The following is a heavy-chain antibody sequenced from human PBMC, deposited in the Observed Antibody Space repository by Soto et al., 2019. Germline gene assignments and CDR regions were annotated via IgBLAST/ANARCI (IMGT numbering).Heavy chain of an antibody. V-gene: IGHV3-11*05. CDR2: ITSSSSYT. J-gene: IGHJ4*02. Sequence: GGSLRLSCAASGFTFSSYWMYWIRQSPGKGLEWLSYITSSSSYTHYADSVKGRFTISRDNAKNSLYLQMYSLRAEDTAVYYCAKELHTSSGWSQVIYWGQGTLVTVSS. CDR1: GFTFSSYW. D-gene: IGHD6-19*01. CDR3: AKELHTSSGWSQVIY.